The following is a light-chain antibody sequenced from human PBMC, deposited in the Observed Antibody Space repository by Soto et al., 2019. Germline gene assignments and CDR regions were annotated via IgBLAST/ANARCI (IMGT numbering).Light chain of an antibody. J-gene: IGKJ5*01. CDR3: QQRSNWPPIT. CDR2: GAS. CDR1: QSVDSNY. Sequence: PGERATLSCRASQSVDSNYLAWYQQRPGQAPRLLIYGASSRATAIPDRFSGSGSGTDFTLTISSLEPEDFAVYYCQQRSNWPPITFGQGTRLEIK. V-gene: IGKV3D-20*02.